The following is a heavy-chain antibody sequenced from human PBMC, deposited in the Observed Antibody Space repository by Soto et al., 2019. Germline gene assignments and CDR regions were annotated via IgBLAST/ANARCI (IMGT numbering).Heavy chain of an antibody. D-gene: IGHD5-12*01. CDR3: AKRRWPISGPFNS. J-gene: IGHJ4*02. Sequence: QLLESGGSLVQPGGSVRLSCTSSGFKFGAFTMDWVRQAPGKGLEWVSEINPIGDSTNYATSVKGRFTISRDNFRNTLYLQMNTMRVDDTAVYYCAKRRWPISGPFNSWGQGTLVTVSS. V-gene: IGHV3-23*01. CDR2: INPIGDST. CDR1: GFKFGAFT.